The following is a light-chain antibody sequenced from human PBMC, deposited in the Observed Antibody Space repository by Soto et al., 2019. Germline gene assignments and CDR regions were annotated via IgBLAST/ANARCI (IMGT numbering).Light chain of an antibody. CDR2: GVS. V-gene: IGKV3-15*01. CDR1: QSLSSN. CDR3: QQYENWPLT. Sequence: EIVMTQSPATLSVSPGERATLSCRASQSLSSNLAWYQQKAGQVPRLIIYGVSTRATGIPARFSGSESGTEFTLTISSLQSEDFAVYYCQQYENWPLTFGGGTKVEIK. J-gene: IGKJ4*01.